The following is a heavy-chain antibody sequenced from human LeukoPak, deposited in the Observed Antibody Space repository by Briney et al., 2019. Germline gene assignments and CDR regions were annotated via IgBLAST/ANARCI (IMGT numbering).Heavy chain of an antibody. D-gene: IGHD3-16*01. CDR2: IKEKTDGGTT. J-gene: IGHJ4*02. CDR3: TSTLGY. CDR1: EVTVRNVW. V-gene: IGHV3-15*01. Sequence: GGSLRLSCAASEVTVRNVWMTWVRQASGKGLEWVGRIKEKTDGGTTDYAAPVKGRFTISRDDSKNTLYLQMNSLKTDDTAVYYCTSTLGYWGQGTLVTVSS.